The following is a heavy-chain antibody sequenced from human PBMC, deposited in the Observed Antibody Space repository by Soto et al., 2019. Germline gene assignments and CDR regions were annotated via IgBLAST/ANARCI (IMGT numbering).Heavy chain of an antibody. D-gene: IGHD2-21*01. J-gene: IGHJ4*02. CDR1: GFTFSSYG. Sequence: VQLVESGGGVVQPGRSLRLSCAASGFTFSSYGMHWVRQAPGKGLEWVAVIWYDGSNKYYADSVKGRFTISRDNSKNTLYLQMNSLRAEDTAVYYCAREGLWTKAFDYWGQGTLVTVSS. CDR2: IWYDGSNK. V-gene: IGHV3-33*01. CDR3: AREGLWTKAFDY.